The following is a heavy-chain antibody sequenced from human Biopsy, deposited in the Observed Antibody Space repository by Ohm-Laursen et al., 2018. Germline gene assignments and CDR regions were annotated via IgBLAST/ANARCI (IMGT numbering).Heavy chain of an antibody. D-gene: IGHD1-1*01. CDR3: AKGHGNWFRYLQY. CDR1: GYIFNNYD. V-gene: IGHV1-8*01. CDR2: LSPNSSNT. J-gene: IGHJ1*01. Sequence: ASVKASCKASGYIFNNYDINWVRQAAGQGPEWMGWLSPNSSNTGYAPKFQGRITLTRNTSISTAYLELSSLTSEDSAIYYCAKGHGNWFRYLQYWGQGTLVTVSS.